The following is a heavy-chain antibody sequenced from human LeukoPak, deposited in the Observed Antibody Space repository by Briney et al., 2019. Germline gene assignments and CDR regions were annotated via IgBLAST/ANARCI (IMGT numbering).Heavy chain of an antibody. CDR3: AREASGYSGSTRVDAFDI. Sequence: GGSLRLSCAASGFTFDDYGMSWVRQAPGKGLEWVSGINWNGGSTYYADSVKGRFTISRDDSKNTLYLQMSSLRAEDTAVYYCAREASGYSGSTRVDAFDIWGRGTMVTVSS. CDR1: GFTFDDYG. D-gene: IGHD1-26*01. J-gene: IGHJ3*02. CDR2: INWNGGST. V-gene: IGHV3-20*04.